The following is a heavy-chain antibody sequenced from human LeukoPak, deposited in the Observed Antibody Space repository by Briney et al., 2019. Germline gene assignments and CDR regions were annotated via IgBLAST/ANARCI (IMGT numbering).Heavy chain of an antibody. CDR1: GCSIRSGGYY. CDR2: IYHSGST. CDR3: ARVGIYSSGYEYYYGMDV. J-gene: IGHJ6*02. D-gene: IGHD3-22*01. V-gene: IGHV4-61*08. Sequence: SETLSLTCTVSGCSIRSGGYYWSWMRQPPGKGLEWIGYIYHSGSTYYNPSLKSRVTISVDTSKNQFSLKLSSVTAADTAVYYCARVGIYSSGYEYYYGMDVWGQGTTVTVSS.